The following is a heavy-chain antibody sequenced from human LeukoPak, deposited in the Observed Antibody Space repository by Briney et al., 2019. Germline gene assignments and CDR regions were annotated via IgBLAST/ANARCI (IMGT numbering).Heavy chain of an antibody. D-gene: IGHD4-11*01. CDR1: GFTVSTNY. V-gene: IGHV3-53*04. Sequence: PGGSLRLSCAASGFTVSTNYMSWARQAPGKGLEWVSVIYSGGSTYYADSVKGRFTISRHNSENTLYLQMNSLRAEDTAVYYCARGMTNPFDYWGQGTLVTVSS. CDR2: IYSGGST. J-gene: IGHJ4*02. CDR3: ARGMTNPFDY.